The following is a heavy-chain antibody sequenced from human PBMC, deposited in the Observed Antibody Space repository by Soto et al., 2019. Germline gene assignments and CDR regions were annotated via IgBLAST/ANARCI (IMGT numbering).Heavy chain of an antibody. J-gene: IGHJ4*02. CDR2: IYHSGST. D-gene: IGHD6-13*01. V-gene: IGHV4-4*02. Sequence: QVQLQESGPGLVKPSGTLSLTCAVSGGSISSSNWWSWVRQPPGKGLEWIGEIYHSGSTNYDPSLKCRVTISVDKSKNQFSLRLSSVTAADAAVYYCARAAMGASSWPFDYWGQGTLVTVSS. CDR1: GGSISSSNW. CDR3: ARAAMGASSWPFDY.